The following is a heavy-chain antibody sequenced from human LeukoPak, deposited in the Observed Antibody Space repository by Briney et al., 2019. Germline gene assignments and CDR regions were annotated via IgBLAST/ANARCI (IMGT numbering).Heavy chain of an antibody. Sequence: GGSLRLSCAASGFTFSIYEMNWVRQAPGKGLEWVSYISSSGSTICYADSVKGRFTISRDNARNSLYLQMNSLRAEDTAVYYCARETDSTLFDYWGQGTLVIVSS. CDR1: GFTFSIYE. D-gene: IGHD2-2*01. V-gene: IGHV3-48*03. CDR2: ISSSGSTI. CDR3: ARETDSTLFDY. J-gene: IGHJ4*02.